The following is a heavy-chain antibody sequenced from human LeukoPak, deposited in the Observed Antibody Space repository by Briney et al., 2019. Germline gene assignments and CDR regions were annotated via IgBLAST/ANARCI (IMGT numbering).Heavy chain of an antibody. CDR3: ARGLKFVDYGGHPVGY. J-gene: IGHJ4*02. CDR2: IYYSGST. CDR1: GGSISSGGYY. Sequence: SETLSLTSTVSGGSISSGGYYWSWIRQHPGKGLEWIGYIYYSGSTYYNPSLKSRVTISVDTSKNQFSLKLSSVTAADTAVYYCARGLKFVDYGGHPVGYWGQGTLVTVSS. V-gene: IGHV4-31*03. D-gene: IGHD4-23*01.